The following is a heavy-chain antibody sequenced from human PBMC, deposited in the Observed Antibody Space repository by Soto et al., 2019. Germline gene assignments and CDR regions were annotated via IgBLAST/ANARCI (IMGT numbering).Heavy chain of an antibody. J-gene: IGHJ4*02. CDR3: ASGRYLYDSSGYLYFDY. Sequence: GASVKVSCKASGGTFSSYAISWVRQAPGQGLEWMGGIIPIFGTANYAQKFQGRVTITADKSTSTAYMELSSLRSEDTAVYYCASGRYLYDSSGYLYFDYWGQGTLVTVSS. V-gene: IGHV1-69*06. CDR2: IIPIFGTA. D-gene: IGHD3-22*01. CDR1: GGTFSSYA.